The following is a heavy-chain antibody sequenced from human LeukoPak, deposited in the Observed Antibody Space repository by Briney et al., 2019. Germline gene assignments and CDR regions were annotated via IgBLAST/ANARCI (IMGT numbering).Heavy chain of an antibody. J-gene: IGHJ3*02. Sequence: SETLSLTCAVYGVSFSGYYWSWIRQPPGKGLEWIGYIYHSGSTYYNPSLKSRVTISVDRSKNQFSLKLSSVTAADTAVYYCASRDDLDAFDIWGQGTMVTVSS. CDR1: GVSFSGYY. CDR2: IYHSGST. V-gene: IGHV4-34*01. D-gene: IGHD5-24*01. CDR3: ASRDDLDAFDI.